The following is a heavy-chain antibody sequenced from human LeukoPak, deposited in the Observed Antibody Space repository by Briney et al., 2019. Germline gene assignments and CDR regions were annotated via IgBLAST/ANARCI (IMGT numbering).Heavy chain of an antibody. J-gene: IGHJ4*02. CDR3: AREQSEGFDY. CDR2: IGGSSTSL. CDR1: GFTFSSYS. Sequence: GGSLRLSCAASGFTFSSYSMNWVRQAPGKGLEWVSSIGGSSTSLYYADSVRGRFTISRDNAKNSLYLQMNSLRAEDTAVYYCAREQSEGFDYWGQGTLVTVSS. V-gene: IGHV3-21*01.